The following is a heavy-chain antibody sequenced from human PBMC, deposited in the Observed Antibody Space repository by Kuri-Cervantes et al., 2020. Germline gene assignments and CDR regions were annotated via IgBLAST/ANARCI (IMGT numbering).Heavy chain of an antibody. CDR3: ARDVKRYSSGRAPFDY. CDR2: ISSSGSTI. D-gene: IGHD6-19*01. CDR1: GFTFSDYY. Sequence: GESLKISCAASGFTFSDYYMSWIRQAPGKGLEWVSYISSSGSTIYYADSVKGRFTISRDNAKNSLYLQMNSLRDEDAAVYYCARDVKRYSSGRAPFDYWGQGTLVTVSS. V-gene: IGHV3-11*04. J-gene: IGHJ4*02.